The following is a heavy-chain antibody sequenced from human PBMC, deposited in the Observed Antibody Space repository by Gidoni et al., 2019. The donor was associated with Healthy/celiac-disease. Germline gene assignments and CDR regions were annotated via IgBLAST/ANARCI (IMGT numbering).Heavy chain of an antibody. CDR2: IRSKAYGGTT. D-gene: IGHD2-21*02. V-gene: IGHV3-49*03. J-gene: IGHJ4*02. CDR1: GDYA. Sequence: GDYAMSWFRQAPGKGLEWVGFIRSKAYGGTTEYAASVKGRFTISRDDSKSIAYLQMNSLKTEDTAVYYCTRVIPYCGGDCYPSGADYWGQGTLVTVSS. CDR3: TRVIPYCGGDCYPSGADY.